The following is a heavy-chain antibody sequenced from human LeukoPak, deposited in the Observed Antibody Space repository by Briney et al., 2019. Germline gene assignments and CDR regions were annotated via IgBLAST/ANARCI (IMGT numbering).Heavy chain of an antibody. CDR3: ASTSLYRPRGTQYFDY. CDR1: GGSISSYY. J-gene: IGHJ4*02. CDR2: IYTSGST. Sequence: SETLSLTCTVSGGSISSYYWSWIRQPAGKGLEWIGRIYTSGSTNYNPSLKSRVTMSVDTSKNQFSLKLSSVTAADTAVYYCASTSLYRPRGTQYFDYWGQGTLVTVSS. V-gene: IGHV4-4*07.